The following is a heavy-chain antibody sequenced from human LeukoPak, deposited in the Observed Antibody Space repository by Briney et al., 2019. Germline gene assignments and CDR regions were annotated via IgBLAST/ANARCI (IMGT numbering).Heavy chain of an antibody. D-gene: IGHD3-10*01. Sequence: SETLSLTCTVSGDSISSYYWSWVRQPAGEGLEWIGRVYNGGNTNYNPSLTSRVTMSVDTSKNQFSLTLSSVTAADTAVYYCARGGSSMVRGLRNAFDIWGQGTMVTVSS. J-gene: IGHJ3*02. CDR3: ARGGSSMVRGLRNAFDI. CDR1: GDSISSYY. V-gene: IGHV4-4*07. CDR2: VYNGGNT.